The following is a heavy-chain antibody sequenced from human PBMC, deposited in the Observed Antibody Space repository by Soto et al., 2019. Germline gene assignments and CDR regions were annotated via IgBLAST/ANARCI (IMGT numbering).Heavy chain of an antibody. J-gene: IGHJ6*02. CDR3: ARGASGSYYMYYYYYGMDV. V-gene: IGHV4-39*01. D-gene: IGHD1-26*01. Sequence: PSETLSLTCTVSGGSISSSSYYWGWIRQPPGKGLEWIGSIYYSGSTYYNPSLKSRVTISVDTSKNQFSLKLSSVTAADTAVYYCARGASGSYYMYYYYYGMDVWGQGTTVTVSS. CDR2: IYYSGST. CDR1: GGSISSSSYY.